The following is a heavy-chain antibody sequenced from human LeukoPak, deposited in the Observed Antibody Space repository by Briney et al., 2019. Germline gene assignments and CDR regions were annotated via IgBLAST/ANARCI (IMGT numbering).Heavy chain of an antibody. J-gene: IGHJ3*02. CDR2: ISGSGGST. CDR3: AKGQGFWSVPRAFDI. D-gene: IGHD3-3*01. CDR1: GFTFSSYA. Sequence: SGGSLRLSCAGSGFTFSSYAMSWVRQAPGKGLEWVSAISGSGGSTYYADSVKGRFTISRDNSKNTLYLQMNSLRAEDTAVYYCAKGQGFWSVPRAFDIWGQGTMVTVSS. V-gene: IGHV3-23*01.